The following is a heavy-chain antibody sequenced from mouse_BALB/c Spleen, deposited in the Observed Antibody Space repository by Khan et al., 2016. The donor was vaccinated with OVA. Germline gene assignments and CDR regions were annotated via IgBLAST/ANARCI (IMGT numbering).Heavy chain of an antibody. V-gene: IGHV1S137*01. CDR1: GYSFTDYD. J-gene: IGHJ3*01. CDR3: ARVAAY. CDR2: ISTYNGNT. Sequence: QVQLQQSGPEVVRPGVSLKISCKGSGYSFTDYDMHWVKQSHAKSLEWIGVISTYNGNTISNQKFKGKTTMTVDKSYSTAYMEHATFTSEDSTIYFYARVAAYWGQGTLVTVSA.